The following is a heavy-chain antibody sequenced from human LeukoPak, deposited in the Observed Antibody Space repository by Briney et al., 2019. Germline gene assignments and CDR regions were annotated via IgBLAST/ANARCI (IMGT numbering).Heavy chain of an antibody. V-gene: IGHV1-46*01. Sequence: ASVKVSCKASGYTFTSYYMHWVRQAPGQGLEWMGIINPSGGSTSYAQKFQGRVTMTRDTSTSTVYVELSSLRSEDTAVYYCARDQGPRNCSSTSCYWDYWGQGTLVTVSS. CDR2: INPSGGST. D-gene: IGHD2-2*01. CDR3: ARDQGPRNCSSTSCYWDY. CDR1: GYTFTSYY. J-gene: IGHJ4*02.